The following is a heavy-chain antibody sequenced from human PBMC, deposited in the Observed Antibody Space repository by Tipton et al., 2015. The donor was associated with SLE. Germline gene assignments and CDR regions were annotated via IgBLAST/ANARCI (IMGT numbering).Heavy chain of an antibody. CDR2: ISGSGGST. J-gene: IGHJ4*02. CDR3: AKVISAVAGFDY. V-gene: IGHV3-23*01. CDR1: GFTFSSYA. Sequence: SLRLSCAASGFTFSSYAMSWVRQAPGKGLEWVSAISGSGGSTYYADSVKGRFTISRDNSKNTLYLQMNSLRVESTAVYYCAKVISAVAGFDYWGQGTLVTVSS. D-gene: IGHD6-19*01.